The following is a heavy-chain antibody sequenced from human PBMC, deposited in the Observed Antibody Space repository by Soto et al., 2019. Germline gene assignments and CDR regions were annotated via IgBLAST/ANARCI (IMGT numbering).Heavy chain of an antibody. CDR2: INTDGSST. CDR1: GIVFSDY. J-gene: IGHJ4*02. CDR3: ERDRDTYGLSYFDY. Sequence: GGSLRLSCAASGIVFSDYMSWVRQAPGKGLVWVSRINTDGSSTSYADSVKGRFTISRDNAKNTLYLQMNSLRAEDTAIYYCERDRDTYGLSYFDYWGQGTLVTVSS. V-gene: IGHV3-74*01. D-gene: IGHD5-18*01.